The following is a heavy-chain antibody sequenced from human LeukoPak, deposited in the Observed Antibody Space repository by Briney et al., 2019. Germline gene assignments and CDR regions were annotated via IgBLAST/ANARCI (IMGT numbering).Heavy chain of an antibody. CDR1: GGSISSSSYY. V-gene: IGHV4-39*01. Sequence: SETLSLTCTVSGGSISSSSYYWGWIRQPPGKGLEWIGSIYYSGSTYYNPSLKSRVTISVDTSKNQFSLKLSSVTAADTAVYYCARTGGIVVVAAPVDYWGQGTLVTVSS. J-gene: IGHJ4*02. CDR2: IYYSGST. D-gene: IGHD2-15*01. CDR3: ARTGGIVVVAAPVDY.